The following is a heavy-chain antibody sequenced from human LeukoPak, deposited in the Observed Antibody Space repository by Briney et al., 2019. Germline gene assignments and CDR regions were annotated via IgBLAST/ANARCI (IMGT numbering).Heavy chain of an antibody. V-gene: IGHV3-53*01. CDR1: GFTVSSNY. Sequence: GGSLRLSCAASGFTVSSNYMSWVRQAPGKGLEWVSVIYSGGSTYYADSVKGRFTISRDNSKNTLYLQMDSLRAEDTAVYYCARGASYSGSYNYYYYYMDVWGKGTTVTVSS. J-gene: IGHJ6*03. D-gene: IGHD1-26*01. CDR2: IYSGGST. CDR3: ARGASYSGSYNYYYYYMDV.